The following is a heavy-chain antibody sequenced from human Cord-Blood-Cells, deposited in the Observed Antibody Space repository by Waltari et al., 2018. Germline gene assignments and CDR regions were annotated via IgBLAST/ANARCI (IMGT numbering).Heavy chain of an antibody. CDR3: ARDRSILEWLFDY. CDR1: GFTFSRNG. V-gene: IGHV3-33*01. CDR2: IWYDGSNK. J-gene: IGHJ4*02. D-gene: IGHD3-3*01. Sequence: QVQLVESGGGVVQPGRSLRLSCAASGFTFSRNGLHWVSQAPGKGLEWVAVIWYDGSNKYYADSVKGRFTISRDNSKNTLYLQMNSLRAEDTAVYYCARDRSILEWLFDYWGQGTLVTVSS.